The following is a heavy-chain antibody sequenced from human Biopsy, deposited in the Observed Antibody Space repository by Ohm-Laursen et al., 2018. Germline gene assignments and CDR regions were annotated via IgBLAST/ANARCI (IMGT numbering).Heavy chain of an antibody. CDR3: ARDPLNGHKHFDY. J-gene: IGHJ4*02. CDR2: IYCKTGAT. Sequence: ASVKVSCKASSYTFTDYNIHWMRHAPGQGLEWLGYIYCKTGATNYAQKFQGTVTMTRDTSISTAYLALGSLRSADTAIYYCARDPLNGHKHFDYWGQGSLVTVSS. V-gene: IGHV1-2*02. D-gene: IGHD2-8*01. CDR1: SYTFTDYN.